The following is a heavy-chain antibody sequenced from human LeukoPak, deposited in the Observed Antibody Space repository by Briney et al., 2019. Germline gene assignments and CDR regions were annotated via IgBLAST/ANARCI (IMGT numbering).Heavy chain of an antibody. J-gene: IGHJ5*02. D-gene: IGHD1-26*01. CDR3: ARDMVGVSWGYNWFDL. Sequence: SETLSLTCTVSSASISTYYWSWIRQPPGKGLEWIGYIYHSGTSNYNPSLKSRVTMSVDTSKSQFSLSLSSVTSADTAVYYCARDMVGVSWGYNWFDLWGQGTLVTVSS. CDR1: SASISTYY. CDR2: IYHSGTS. V-gene: IGHV4-59*01.